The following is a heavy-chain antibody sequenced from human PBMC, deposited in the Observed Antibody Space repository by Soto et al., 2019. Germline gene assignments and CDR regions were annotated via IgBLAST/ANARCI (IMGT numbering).Heavy chain of an antibody. CDR2: IIGGDGDK. CDR1: GFTFRTFT. J-gene: IGHJ5*01. Sequence: EVQLLEHGGRLVQPGESLGLSCAASGFTFRTFTMNWVRQAPGKGLEWVSGIIGGDGDKFYSDSVKGRFTISRDNSKDMLFLQMSSLRVDDTAVYYCAKDRDPDGIWTFDSWGQGTLVTVSS. V-gene: IGHV3-23*01. D-gene: IGHD3-9*01. CDR3: AKDRDPDGIWTFDS.